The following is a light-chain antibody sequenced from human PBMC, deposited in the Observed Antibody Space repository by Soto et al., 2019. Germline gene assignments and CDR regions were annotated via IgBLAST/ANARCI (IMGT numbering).Light chain of an antibody. V-gene: IGKV3-11*01. CDR3: QQRSNWPLT. CDR1: RSVSNY. Sequence: EIVLTHSPSTLSFSPGESATLSFSASRSVSNYLAWYEQKPGQAPRLLIYDASNRATGIPARFSGSGSGTDFTLTTSSLEPEDFAVYYCQQRSNWPLTFGQGTRLEIK. J-gene: IGKJ5*01. CDR2: DAS.